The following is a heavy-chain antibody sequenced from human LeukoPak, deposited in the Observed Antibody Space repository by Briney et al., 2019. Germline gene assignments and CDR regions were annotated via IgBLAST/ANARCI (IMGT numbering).Heavy chain of an antibody. Sequence: GGSLRLSCGASGFTFSSYAMNWVRQAPGKGLAWVSTISGDGGATHYADSVKGRFTIARANSKNTLFLQMNSLRAEDTAVYYCAKSGSRDWDYFEYWGQGTLVTASS. J-gene: IGHJ4*02. CDR2: ISGDGGAT. CDR3: AKSGSRDWDYFEY. D-gene: IGHD2-15*01. V-gene: IGHV3-23*01. CDR1: GFTFSSYA.